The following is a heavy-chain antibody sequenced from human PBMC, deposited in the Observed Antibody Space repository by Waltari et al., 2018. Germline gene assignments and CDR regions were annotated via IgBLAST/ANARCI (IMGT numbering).Heavy chain of an antibody. CDR1: GYTFTNYG. CDR2: LSAYNGNS. Sequence: QVQLVQSGAEVKKPGASVKISCKASGYTFTNYGISWIRQAPGQGLEGMGWLSAYNGNSNYTQMLQGRVTMTTDTATSTAYMELRSVKSDETAVYYCAKEGDGSGRRGWFDPWGQGTLVTVSS. V-gene: IGHV1-18*01. CDR3: AKEGDGSGRRGWFDP. J-gene: IGHJ5*02. D-gene: IGHD3-10*01.